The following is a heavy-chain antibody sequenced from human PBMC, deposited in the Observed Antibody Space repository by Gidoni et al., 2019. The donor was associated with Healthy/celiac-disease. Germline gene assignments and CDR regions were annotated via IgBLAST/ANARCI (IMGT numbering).Heavy chain of an antibody. CDR2: IWYDGSNK. J-gene: IGHJ5*02. CDR1: GFTFSSYG. CDR3: ARDKSSSWFDP. Sequence: QVQLVESGGGVVQPGRSLRLSCAASGFTFSSYGMHWVRQAPGKGLEWVAFIWYDGSNKYYADSVKGRFTISRDNSKNTLYLQMNSLRAEDTAVYYCARDKSSSWFDPWGQGTLVTVSS. V-gene: IGHV3-33*01.